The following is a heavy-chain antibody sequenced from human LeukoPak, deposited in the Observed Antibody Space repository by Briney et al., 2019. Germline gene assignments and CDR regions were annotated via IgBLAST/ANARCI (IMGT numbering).Heavy chain of an antibody. Sequence: PSETLSLTCTVSGDSISGISYYWGWIRQSPGTGLEWIGSIYPSGDTHYNPSLKSRLAVSVDMSKNQFFLKLTSVTAADTALYYRGSQPGGGHTEGYFDFWGQGVLVTVSS. CDR3: GSQPGGGHTEGYFDF. D-gene: IGHD3-16*01. V-gene: IGHV4-39*01. J-gene: IGHJ4*02. CDR2: IYPSGDT. CDR1: GDSISGISYY.